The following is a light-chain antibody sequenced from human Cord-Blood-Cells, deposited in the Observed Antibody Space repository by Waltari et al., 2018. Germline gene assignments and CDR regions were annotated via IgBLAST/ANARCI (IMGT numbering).Light chain of an antibody. CDR2: AAS. CDR3: QQSYITPYC. V-gene: IGKV1-39*01. CDR1: QSISSY. Sequence: DIQMTQSPSSLSASVGDRVTITCRASQSISSYLNWYQQKPGKAPKLLIYAASTLQSGVPSRCRGSGSGTEFSLPIRGVQPLKFATHNSQQSYITPYCFAPGSKQWIK. J-gene: IGKJ2*03.